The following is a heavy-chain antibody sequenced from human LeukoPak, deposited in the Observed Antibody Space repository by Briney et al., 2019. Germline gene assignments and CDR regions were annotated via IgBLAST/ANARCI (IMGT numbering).Heavy chain of an antibody. Sequence: ASVKVSCKAPGYTFTIYGISWVRQAPGQGLEWMGWISGFNGATNYAQKFQGRVTMTIDTSTNTTYMDLRTVTSDDTAIYYCARALPGAATAHNWFDPWGQGTLVTVSS. V-gene: IGHV1-18*01. CDR3: ARALPGAATAHNWFDP. CDR1: GYTFTIYG. J-gene: IGHJ5*02. D-gene: IGHD6-13*01. CDR2: ISGFNGAT.